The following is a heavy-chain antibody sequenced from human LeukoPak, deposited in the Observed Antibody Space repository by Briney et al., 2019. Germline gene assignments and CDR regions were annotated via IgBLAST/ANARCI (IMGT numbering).Heavy chain of an antibody. D-gene: IGHD2-2*01. Sequence: GGSLRLSCAASGFTDGMSWVRQAPGKGLEWVSAISGSGDNTFYADSVKGRFTISRDNSKNTLYLQMNSLRAEDTAVYYCAKDLSYCSSTSCPFDYWGQGTLVTVSS. V-gene: IGHV3-23*01. J-gene: IGHJ4*02. CDR2: ISGSGDNT. CDR1: GFTDG. CDR3: AKDLSYCSSTSCPFDY.